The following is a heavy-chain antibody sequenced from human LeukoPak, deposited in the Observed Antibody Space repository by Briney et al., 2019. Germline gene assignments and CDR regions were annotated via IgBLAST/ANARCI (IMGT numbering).Heavy chain of an antibody. V-gene: IGHV4-4*02. D-gene: IGHD3-3*01. CDR1: RGSITSTNW. J-gene: IGHJ4*02. CDR2: VHLDGRT. Sequence: SGTLSLTCGVSRGSITSTNWWTWVRQPPGKGLEWIGEVHLDGRTNYNPSLESRLTMSVDASENQVSLKLTSVTAADTAVYYCAREGGFYRPLDYSGQGTLVTVSS. CDR3: AREGGFYRPLDY.